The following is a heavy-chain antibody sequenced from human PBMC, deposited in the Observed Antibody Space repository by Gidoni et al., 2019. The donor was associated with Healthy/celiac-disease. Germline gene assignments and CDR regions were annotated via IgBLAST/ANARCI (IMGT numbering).Heavy chain of an antibody. V-gene: IGHV1-2*04. D-gene: IGHD3-3*01. CDR3: ARGSIFGVVIGWFDP. CDR1: GYTFTGYY. CDR2: INPNSGGT. J-gene: IGHJ5*02. Sequence: QVQLVQSGAEVKKPGASVKVSCTASGYTFTGYYMHWVRQAPGQGLEWMGWINPNSGGTNYAQKFQGWVTMTRDTSISTAYMELSRLRSDDTAVYYCARGSIFGVVIGWFDPWGQGTLVTVSS.